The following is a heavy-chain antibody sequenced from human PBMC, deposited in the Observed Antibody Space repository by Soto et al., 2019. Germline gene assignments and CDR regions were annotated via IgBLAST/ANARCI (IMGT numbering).Heavy chain of an antibody. J-gene: IGHJ6*03. CDR3: AREMDSGDSNYYYYYYMDV. CDR1: GYTFTSYD. CDR2: MNPNSGNT. D-gene: IGHD4-17*01. Sequence: ASVKVSCTASGYTFTSYDINWVRQATGQGLEWMGWMNPNSGNTGYAQKFQGRVTMTRNTSISTAYMELSSLRSEDTAVYYCAREMDSGDSNYYYYYYMDVWGKGTTVTVSS. V-gene: IGHV1-8*01.